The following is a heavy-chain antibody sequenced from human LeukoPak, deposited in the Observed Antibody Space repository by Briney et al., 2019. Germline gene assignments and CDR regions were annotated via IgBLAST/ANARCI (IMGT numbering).Heavy chain of an antibody. CDR1: GGSISSYY. Sequence: SETLSLTCTVSGGSISSYYWSWIRQPPGKGLEWIGYIYYSGSTNYNPSLKSRVTISVDTSKNQFSLKLSSVTAADTAVYYCAREGVVPAATSDAFDIWGQGTMVTVSS. V-gene: IGHV4-59*01. CDR3: AREGVVPAATSDAFDI. D-gene: IGHD2-2*01. J-gene: IGHJ3*02. CDR2: IYYSGST.